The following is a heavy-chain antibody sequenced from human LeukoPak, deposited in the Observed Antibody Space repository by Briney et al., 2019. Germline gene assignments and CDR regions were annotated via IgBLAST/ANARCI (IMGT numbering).Heavy chain of an antibody. CDR1: GGTFDSNA. CDR2: ISYDGGNQ. Sequence: PGGSLSLSCAASGGTFDSNAMHWVRQAPGKGLEWVALISYDGGNQNYADSVKGRFTISRDNAKNMLYLQMNSLRPEDTAVYYCARDPPFSSGWSQNHFDHWSQGTLVTVSS. D-gene: IGHD6-19*01. CDR3: ARDPPFSSGWSQNHFDH. J-gene: IGHJ4*02. V-gene: IGHV3-30*04.